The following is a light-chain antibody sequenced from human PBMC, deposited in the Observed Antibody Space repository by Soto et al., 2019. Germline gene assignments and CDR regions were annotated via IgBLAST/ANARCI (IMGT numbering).Light chain of an antibody. CDR3: QHYHTWPRT. V-gene: IGKV3-15*01. Sequence: EIVMTQSPATLSVSPGERATLSCRASQSVSSNLAWYQQKPGQAPRLLIYGASTRATGIPARFSGSGSGTEFPHTISSLQSEDFAVYYRQHYHTWPRTFGQGTKVELK. CDR1: QSVSSN. CDR2: GAS. J-gene: IGKJ1*01.